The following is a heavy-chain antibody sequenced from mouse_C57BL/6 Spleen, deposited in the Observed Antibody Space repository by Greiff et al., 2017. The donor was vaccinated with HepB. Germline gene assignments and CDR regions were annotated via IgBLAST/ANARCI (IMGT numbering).Heavy chain of an antibody. CDR2: IYPGDGDT. J-gene: IGHJ2*01. CDR1: GYAFSSYW. V-gene: IGHV1-80*01. D-gene: IGHD2-3*01. CDR3: ARGGLLPYYFDY. Sequence: VQLQQSGAELVKPGASVKISCKASGYAFSSYWMNWVKQRPGKGLEWIGQIYPGDGDTNYNGKLKGKATLTADKSSSTAYMQLSSLTSEDSAVYFCARGGLLPYYFDYWGQGTTLTVSS.